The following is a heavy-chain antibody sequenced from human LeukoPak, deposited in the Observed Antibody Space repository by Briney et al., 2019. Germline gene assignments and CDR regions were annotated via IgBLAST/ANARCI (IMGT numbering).Heavy chain of an antibody. CDR2: IIPIFGTA. Sequence: SVKVSCKASGGTFSSYAISWVRQAPGQGLEWMGGIIPIFGTANYAQKFQGRVTITTDESTSTAYMELSSLRSEDTAVYYCARDKDSSGYLGYWGQGTLVTVSS. J-gene: IGHJ4*02. CDR3: ARDKDSSGYLGY. CDR1: GGTFSSYA. D-gene: IGHD3-22*01. V-gene: IGHV1-69*05.